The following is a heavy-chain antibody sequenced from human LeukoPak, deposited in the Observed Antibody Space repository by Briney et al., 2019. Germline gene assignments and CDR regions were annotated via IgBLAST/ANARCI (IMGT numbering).Heavy chain of an antibody. CDR2: ISGSGGST. V-gene: IGHV3-23*01. J-gene: IGHJ4*02. CDR1: GFTFSSYA. Sequence: QPGGSLRLSCAASGFTFSSYAMSWVRQAPGKGLEWVSAISGSGGSTYYADSVKGRFTIPRDNSKNTLYLQMNSLRAEDTAVYYCAKDNDILTGRDYWGQGTLVTVSS. D-gene: IGHD3-9*01. CDR3: AKDNDILTGRDY.